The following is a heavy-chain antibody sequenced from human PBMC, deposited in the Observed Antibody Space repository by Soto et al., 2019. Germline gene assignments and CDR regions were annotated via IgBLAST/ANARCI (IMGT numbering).Heavy chain of an antibody. CDR2: ISYDGSEK. D-gene: IGHD2-2*02. J-gene: IGHJ4*02. CDR3: AKSPNFYCSSPNCYKYYFDH. Sequence: VGSLRLACAASGFTFNTYGMHWVRQAPGKGLEWVAVISYDGSEKYYVDSVKGRFTISKDNSKNTLYLQMNSLRPEDTAVYYCAKSPNFYCSSPNCYKYYFDHWGQGTRVTVSS. V-gene: IGHV3-30*18. CDR1: GFTFNTYG.